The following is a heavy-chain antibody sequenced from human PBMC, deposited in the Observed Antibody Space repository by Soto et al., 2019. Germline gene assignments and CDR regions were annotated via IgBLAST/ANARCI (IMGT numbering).Heavy chain of an antibody. CDR3: ARDGIIKPTMVPPPGRFDP. CDR1: GYTFTSYG. J-gene: IGHJ5*02. CDR2: ISAYNGNT. D-gene: IGHD3-10*01. V-gene: IGHV1-18*01. Sequence: ASVKVSCKASGYTFTSYGISWVRQAPGQGLEWMGWISAYNGNTNYAQKLQGRVTMTTDTSTSTAYMELRSLRSDDTAVYYCARDGIIKPTMVPPPGRFDPWGQGTLVTVPS.